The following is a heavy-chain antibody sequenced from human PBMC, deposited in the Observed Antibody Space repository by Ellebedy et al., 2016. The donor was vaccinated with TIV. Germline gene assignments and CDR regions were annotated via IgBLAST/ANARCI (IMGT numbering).Heavy chain of an antibody. Sequence: GESLKISCEASGFTFSYYWMHWVRQAPGKGLVWVSRVNGGGVSTSYSDSVKGRFTISRDNAKKTLYLQMYSLRAEDTAVYYCTRTLTSYYFDYWGQGALVTVSS. CDR3: TRTLTSYYFDY. V-gene: IGHV3-74*01. CDR2: VNGGGVST. CDR1: GFTFSYYW. D-gene: IGHD2-21*02. J-gene: IGHJ4*02.